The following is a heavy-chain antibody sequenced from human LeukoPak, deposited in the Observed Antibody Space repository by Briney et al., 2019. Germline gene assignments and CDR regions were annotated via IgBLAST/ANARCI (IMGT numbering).Heavy chain of an antibody. J-gene: IGHJ4*02. CDR3: VRDGGVSGYDLLDY. CDR2: ISYRVSYI. CDR1: GFTFSTYS. V-gene: IGHV3-21*01. Sequence: GGSLRLSCAASGFTFSTYSMNWVRQAPGKGLEWVSSISYRVSYIYYADSVKARFTISRDNAKNSVFLQMNSLRAEDTAVYYCVRDGGVSGYDLLDYWGQGTLVTVSS. D-gene: IGHD5-12*01.